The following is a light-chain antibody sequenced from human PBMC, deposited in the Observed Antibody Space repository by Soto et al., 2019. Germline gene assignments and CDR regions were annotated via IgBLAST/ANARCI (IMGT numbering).Light chain of an antibody. V-gene: IGKV3-20*01. CDR2: GAS. J-gene: IGKJ5*01. CDR1: QTVPSR. CDR3: QQYGNSPIT. Sequence: IVMTQSPATLSVSPGEGFTLSCRASQTVPSRIAWYQQKPGQAPSLLIYGASTRATGVPDRFSGSGSGTDFTLTISRLEPEDFAVYYCQQYGNSPITFGQGTRLEIK.